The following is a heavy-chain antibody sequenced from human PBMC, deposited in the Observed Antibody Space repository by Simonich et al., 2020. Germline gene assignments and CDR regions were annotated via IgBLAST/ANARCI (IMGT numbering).Heavy chain of an antibody. J-gene: IGHJ4*02. CDR2: ISSSSSYI. CDR1: GFTFISYS. D-gene: IGHD3-10*01. CDR3: ARDTSYYGSGSYYFDY. Sequence: GGLVKPVGSLRLSCAASGFTFISYSMNWVRQAPGKGLKWVSSISSSSSYIYYADTVKGRFTITRDNAKNSLYLQMNSLRAEDTAVYYCARDTSYYGSGSYYFDYWGQGTLVTVSS. V-gene: IGHV3-21*01.